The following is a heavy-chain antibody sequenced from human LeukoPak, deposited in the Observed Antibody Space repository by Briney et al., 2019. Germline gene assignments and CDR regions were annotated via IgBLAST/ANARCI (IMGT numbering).Heavy chain of an antibody. Sequence: ASVKVSCKVSGYTLTELSMHWVRQAPGKGLEWMGGFDPEDGETIYAQKFQGRVTMTTDTSTSTAYMELRSLRSDDTAVYYCARVQYSSSWETYYFGYWGQGTLVTVSS. CDR1: GYTLTELS. J-gene: IGHJ4*02. D-gene: IGHD6-13*01. CDR3: ARVQYSSSWETYYFGY. CDR2: FDPEDGET. V-gene: IGHV1-24*01.